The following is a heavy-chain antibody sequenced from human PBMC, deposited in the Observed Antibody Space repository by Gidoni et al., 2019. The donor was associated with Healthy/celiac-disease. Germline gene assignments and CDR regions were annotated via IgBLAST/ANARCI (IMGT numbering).Heavy chain of an antibody. J-gene: IGHJ4*02. CDR3: ATGGYYGSGSYSSNDY. D-gene: IGHD3-10*01. CDR1: GFTFGAYG. CDR2: INLNGVST. Sequence: EVQLVESGGGVVRPGGSLRLSCAASGFTFGAYGMSWVRQAPGTGLGLVSGINLNGVSTVYVDSVKGRFTISRDNAKNSLYLQMNSLRAEDTALYHCATGGYYGSGSYSSNDYWGQGTLVTVSS. V-gene: IGHV3-20*01.